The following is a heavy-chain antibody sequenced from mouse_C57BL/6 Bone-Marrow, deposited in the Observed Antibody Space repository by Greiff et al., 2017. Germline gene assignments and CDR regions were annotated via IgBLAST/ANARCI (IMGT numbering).Heavy chain of an antibody. V-gene: IGHV1-76*01. CDR1: GYTFTDYY. CDR3: ARGAPYFDD. CDR2: IYPGSGNT. Sequence: QVQLQQSGAELVRPGASVKLSCKASGYTFTDYYINWVKQRPGQGLEWIARIYPGSGNTYYNEKFKGKATLTAEKSSSTAYMQLSSLTSEDSAVYFCARGAPYFDDWGQGTTRTVSS. J-gene: IGHJ2*01.